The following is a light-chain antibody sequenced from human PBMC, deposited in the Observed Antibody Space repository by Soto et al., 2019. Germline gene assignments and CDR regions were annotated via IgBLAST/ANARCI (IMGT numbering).Light chain of an antibody. V-gene: IGKV3-15*01. CDR2: VAS. J-gene: IGKJ2*01. CDR1: ESLSTY. CDR3: QSYNDWPFT. Sequence: EIVMTQSPATLSVSPGERVTLSCRASESLSTYLAWYQQKPGQDPRLLIYVASTKATGIPARFSGSGSATDFTLTISSLQSEDFAVYYCQSYNDWPFTFGQWTKLEI.